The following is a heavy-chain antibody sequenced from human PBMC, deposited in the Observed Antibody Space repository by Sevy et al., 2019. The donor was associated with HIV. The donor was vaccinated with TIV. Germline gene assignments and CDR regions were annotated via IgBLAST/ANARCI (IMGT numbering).Heavy chain of an antibody. V-gene: IGHV4-39*01. CDR1: GGSISISSYY. J-gene: IGHJ4*02. CDR2: FYYSEST. Sequence: SETLSLTCTVSGGSISISSYYWGWIRQPSGKGPEWIGSFYYSESTYYNPSLKSRVTISVDTSKNQFSLKLSSVTAADTAVYYCARAFRAVAGSYYFDYWGQGTLVTVSS. D-gene: IGHD6-19*01. CDR3: ARAFRAVAGSYYFDY.